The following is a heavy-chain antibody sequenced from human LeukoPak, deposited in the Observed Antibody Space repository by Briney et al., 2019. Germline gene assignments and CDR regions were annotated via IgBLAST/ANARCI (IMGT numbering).Heavy chain of an antibody. V-gene: IGHV3-53*01. D-gene: IGHD4-17*01. CDR3: ARGQADYGGNWFDP. Sequence: GGSLRLSCAASGFTVSSNYMSWVRQAPGKGLEWVSVIYSGGSTYYADSVKGRFTISRDNSKNTLYLQMNSLRAEDTAVYYCARGQADYGGNWFDPWGQGTLVTVSS. CDR2: IYSGGST. CDR1: GFTVSSNY. J-gene: IGHJ5*02.